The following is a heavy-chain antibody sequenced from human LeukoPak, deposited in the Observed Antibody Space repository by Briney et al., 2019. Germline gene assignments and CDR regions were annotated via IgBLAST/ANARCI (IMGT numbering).Heavy chain of an antibody. CDR2: IYYSGST. V-gene: IGHV4-39*07. CDR3: ARDLGYYGSGSYYTIPYAY. J-gene: IGHJ4*02. CDR1: GGSISSSSYY. Sequence: SETLSLTCTVSGGSISSSSYYWGWIRQPPGKGLEWNGSIYYSGSTYYNPSLKSRVTISVDTSKNQFSLKLSSVTAADTAVYYCARDLGYYGSGSYYTIPYAYWGQGTLVTVSS. D-gene: IGHD3-10*01.